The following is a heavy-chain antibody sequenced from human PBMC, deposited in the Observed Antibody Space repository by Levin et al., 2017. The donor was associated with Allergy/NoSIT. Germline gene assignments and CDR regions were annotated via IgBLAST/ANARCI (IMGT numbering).Heavy chain of an antibody. D-gene: IGHD3-9*01. J-gene: IGHJ4*02. Sequence: LGESLKISCAVSGFTFGSFGMHWVRQAPGKGLEWVAAVSYDGSNKYYVDSLKGRFTISRDNSKNTLYLQMNSLRAEDTAVYYCAKGTTSETGYPYYFDYWGQGTLVTVSS. CDR2: VSYDGSNK. CDR1: GFTFGSFG. CDR3: AKGTTSETGYPYYFDY. V-gene: IGHV3-30*18.